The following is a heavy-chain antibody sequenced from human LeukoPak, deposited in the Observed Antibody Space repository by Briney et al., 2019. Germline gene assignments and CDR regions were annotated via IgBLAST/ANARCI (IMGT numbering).Heavy chain of an antibody. J-gene: IGHJ4*02. D-gene: IGHD5-18*01. CDR2: IYYSGST. CDR3: ARNPDTAMETGFDY. V-gene: IGHV4-39*01. CDR1: GGSISSSYYY. Sequence: SETLSLTCTVSGGSISSSYYYWGWIRQPPGKGLEWIGSIYYSGSTYYNPSLKSRVTISVDTSKNQFSLRLTSVTAADTAVYYCARNPDTAMETGFDYWGQGTLVTVSS.